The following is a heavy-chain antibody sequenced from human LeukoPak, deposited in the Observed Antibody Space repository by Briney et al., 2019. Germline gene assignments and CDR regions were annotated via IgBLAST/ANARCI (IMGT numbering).Heavy chain of an antibody. Sequence: SQTLSLTCTVSGGSISSGSYYWSWIRQPAGKGLEWIGRIYTSGSTNYNPSLKSRVTMSVDTSKNQFSLKLSSVTAADTAVYYCARDGYGDYADYWGQGTLVTVSS. D-gene: IGHD4-17*01. V-gene: IGHV4-61*02. CDR1: GGSISSGSYY. CDR3: ARDGYGDYADY. J-gene: IGHJ4*02. CDR2: IYTSGST.